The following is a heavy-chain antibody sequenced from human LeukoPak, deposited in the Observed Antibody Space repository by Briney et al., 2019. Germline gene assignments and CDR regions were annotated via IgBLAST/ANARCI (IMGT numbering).Heavy chain of an antibody. V-gene: IGHV3-15*01. J-gene: IGHJ4*02. CDR1: GFTVSTAGFTFNNAW. CDR3: TTDLLDY. Sequence: GGSLRLSCAASGFTVSTAGFTFNNAWMSWVRQAPGKGLEWVGRIKSKSDGGTTDYGAPVKGRFTFSRGDSKNTVYLQMNSLKSEDTAVYYCTTDLLDYWGQGTLVTVSS. CDR2: IKSKSDGGTT.